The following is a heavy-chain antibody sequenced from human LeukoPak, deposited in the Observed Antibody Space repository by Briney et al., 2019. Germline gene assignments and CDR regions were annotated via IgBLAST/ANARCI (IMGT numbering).Heavy chain of an antibody. Sequence: GGTLRLPCAASGFIFSSYGMSWVRQAPGKGLEWVSGINWNGGRTGYADSVKGRLTISRDNAKNSLYLQINSQRAEDKALNHCARSVPDYGPDYYYMDVWGKGTTVTISS. CDR2: INWNGGRT. D-gene: IGHD4-17*01. J-gene: IGHJ6*03. CDR3: ARSVPDYGPDYYYMDV. V-gene: IGHV3-20*01. CDR1: GFIFSSYG.